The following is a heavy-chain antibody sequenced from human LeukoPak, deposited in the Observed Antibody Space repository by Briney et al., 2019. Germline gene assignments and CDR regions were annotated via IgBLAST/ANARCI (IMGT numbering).Heavy chain of an antibody. D-gene: IGHD2-2*01. J-gene: IGHJ4*02. CDR3: AREYCSSTSCYSRNSGY. CDR1: GFTFSTYA. Sequence: GGSLRLSCATSGFTFSTYAMSWVRQAPGKGLEWVSVIGGGGDKTYSSDVVKGRFTISRDNAKNSLYLQMNSLRAEDTAVYYCAREYCSSTSCYSRNSGYWGQGTLVTVSS. V-gene: IGHV3-23*01. CDR2: IGGGGDKT.